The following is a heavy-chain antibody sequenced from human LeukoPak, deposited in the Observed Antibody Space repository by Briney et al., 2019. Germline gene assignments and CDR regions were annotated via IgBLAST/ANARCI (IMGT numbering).Heavy chain of an antibody. CDR3: AKEREGSSWHEVGFDP. CDR2: ISWNSGSI. Sequence: PGGSLRLSCAASGFTFDDYAMHWVRHAPGKGLEWVSGISWNSGSIGYADSVKGRFTISRDNAKTSLYLQMNSLRAEDTALYYCAKEREGSSWHEVGFDPWGQGTLVTVSS. V-gene: IGHV3-9*01. CDR1: GFTFDDYA. J-gene: IGHJ5*02. D-gene: IGHD6-13*01.